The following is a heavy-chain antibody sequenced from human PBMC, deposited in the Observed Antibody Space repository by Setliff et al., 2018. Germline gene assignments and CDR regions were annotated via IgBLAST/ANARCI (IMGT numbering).Heavy chain of an antibody. J-gene: IGHJ4*02. CDR1: GFTFSSYA. V-gene: IGHV3-23*01. Sequence: GGSLRLSCVASGFTFSSYAMSWVRQAPGKGLEWVSAISSSGGSTYYADSVKGRFTISRDNSMNTLYLQMNSLRAEDTAVYYCASAYYYDSSGLRGSGYWGQGTLVTVSS. CDR2: ISSSGGST. D-gene: IGHD3-22*01. CDR3: ASAYYYDSSGLRGSGY.